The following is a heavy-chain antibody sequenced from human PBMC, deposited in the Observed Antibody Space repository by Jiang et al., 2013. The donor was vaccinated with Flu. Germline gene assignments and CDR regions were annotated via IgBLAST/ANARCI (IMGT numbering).Heavy chain of an antibody. D-gene: IGHD3-10*01. CDR1: GGSISNDY. CDR2: MHYTGST. Sequence: GLVKPSETLSLTCSVFGGSISNDYWSWIRQPPEKGLEWIGCMHYTGSTNYNPSLESRVTISLDTSTNQFSLKLSSVTAADTAVYYCARQWPGSGSLVPFDYWGQGTLVTVSS. CDR3: ARQWPGSGSLVPFDY. J-gene: IGHJ4*02. V-gene: IGHV4-59*01.